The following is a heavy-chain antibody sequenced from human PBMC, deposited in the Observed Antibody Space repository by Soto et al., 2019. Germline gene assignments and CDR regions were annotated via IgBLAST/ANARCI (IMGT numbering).Heavy chain of an antibody. V-gene: IGHV3-30-3*01. CDR1: GFTFSSYA. Sequence: GGSLRLSCAASGFTFSSYAMHWVRQAPGKGLEWVAVISYDGSNKYYADSVKGRFTISRDNSKNTLYPQMNSLRAEDTAVYYCARPPRTAVAVYFDYWGQGTLVTVSS. D-gene: IGHD6-19*01. CDR2: ISYDGSNK. CDR3: ARPPRTAVAVYFDY. J-gene: IGHJ4*02.